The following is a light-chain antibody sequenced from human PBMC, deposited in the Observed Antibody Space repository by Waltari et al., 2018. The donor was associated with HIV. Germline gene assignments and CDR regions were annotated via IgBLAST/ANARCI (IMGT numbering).Light chain of an antibody. V-gene: IGKV3-20*01. Sequence: LTQTPGILSLSSGQSATLSCWASQPIRDNYIAWYVERPGQPPRLLVFGASIRATGIPDRSSGGGSGTDFRLTIGSLEPEDFGIYFCQQYATSPTFGNGTKV. CDR2: GAS. J-gene: IGKJ1*01. CDR1: QPIRDNY. CDR3: QQYATSPT.